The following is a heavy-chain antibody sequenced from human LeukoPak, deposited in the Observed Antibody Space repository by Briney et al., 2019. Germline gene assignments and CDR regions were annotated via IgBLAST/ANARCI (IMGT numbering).Heavy chain of an antibody. D-gene: IGHD6-19*01. V-gene: IGHV3-23*01. J-gene: IGHJ4*02. CDR3: AKQAVAGNFDY. CDR1: GFTYSSYA. Sequence: GGSLRLSCVASGFTYSSYAMTWVRQAPGKGLEWVSLIRSSGDNTYYADSVEGRFTISRDNSKNTLYLQMNSLRAEDTAIYYCAKQAVAGNFDYWGQGTLVTVSS. CDR2: IRSSGDNT.